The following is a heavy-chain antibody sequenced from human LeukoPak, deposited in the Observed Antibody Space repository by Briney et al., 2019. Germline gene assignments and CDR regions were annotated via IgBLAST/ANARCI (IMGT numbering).Heavy chain of an antibody. J-gene: IGHJ6*03. V-gene: IGHV3-64*01. CDR3: ARGKDYGSGKGYYYYMDV. D-gene: IGHD3-10*01. Sequence: PGGSLRLSCAASGFTFSSCAMHWVRQAPGKGLEYVSAISSNGGSTYYANSVKGRFTISRDNSKNTLYLQMGSLRAEDMAVYYCARGKDYGSGKGYYYYMDVWGKGTTVTVSS. CDR2: ISSNGGST. CDR1: GFTFSSCA.